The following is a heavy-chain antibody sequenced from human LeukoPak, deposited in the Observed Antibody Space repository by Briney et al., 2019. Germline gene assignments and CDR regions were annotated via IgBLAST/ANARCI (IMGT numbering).Heavy chain of an antibody. D-gene: IGHD3-10*01. CDR3: TRDPGYMDV. V-gene: IGHV4-61*02. J-gene: IGHJ6*03. Sequence: SETLSLTCTVSGGSISSGSYYWSWIRQPAGKGLEWIGRIYTSGSTNYNPSLKSRVTISVDTSKNQFSLKLSSVTAADTAVYYCTRDPGYMDVWGKGTTVTVSS. CDR2: IYTSGST. CDR1: GGSISSGSYY.